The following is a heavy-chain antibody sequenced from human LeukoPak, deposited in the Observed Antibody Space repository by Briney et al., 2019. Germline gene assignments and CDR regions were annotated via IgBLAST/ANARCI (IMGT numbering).Heavy chain of an antibody. V-gene: IGHV1-2*02. CDR1: ADTFTDYY. CDR2: INPNGGGT. J-gene: IGHJ4*02. CDR3: ARFPEGPKDY. Sequence: ASVKVSCKASADTFTDYYMHWVRQAPGQGLEWMGWINPNGGGTNYAQKFQGRVTMTRDTSISTAYMELSSLRSDDTAVYYCARFPEGPKDYWGQGTLVTVSS.